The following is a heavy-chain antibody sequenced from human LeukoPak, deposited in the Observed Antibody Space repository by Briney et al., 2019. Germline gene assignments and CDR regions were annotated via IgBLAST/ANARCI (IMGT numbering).Heavy chain of an antibody. CDR1: GFTVSSDY. CDR2: VYSGGNT. V-gene: IGHV3-66*01. J-gene: IGHJ4*02. CDR3: AIEPPGGGFDY. Sequence: PGGSLRLSCTASGFTVSSDYMSWVRQAPGKGLEWVSVVYSGGNTYYADSVKGRFTISRDNSKNTLYLQMNSLRAEDTAVYYCAIEPPGGGFDYWGQGTLVTVSS. D-gene: IGHD3-16*01.